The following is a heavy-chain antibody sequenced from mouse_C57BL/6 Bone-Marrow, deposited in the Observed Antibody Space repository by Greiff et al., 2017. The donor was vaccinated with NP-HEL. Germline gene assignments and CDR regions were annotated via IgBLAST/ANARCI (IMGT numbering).Heavy chain of an antibody. CDR3: ARTDYYGSSYGNYAMDY. Sequence: EVKLMESGPELVKPGASVKIPCKASGYTFTDYNMDWVKQSHGKSLEWIGDINPNNGGTIYNQKFKGKATLTVDKSSSTAYMELRSLTSEDTAVYYCARTDYYGSSYGNYAMDYWGQGTSVTVSS. D-gene: IGHD1-1*01. J-gene: IGHJ4*01. V-gene: IGHV1-18*01. CDR2: INPNNGGT. CDR1: GYTFTDYN.